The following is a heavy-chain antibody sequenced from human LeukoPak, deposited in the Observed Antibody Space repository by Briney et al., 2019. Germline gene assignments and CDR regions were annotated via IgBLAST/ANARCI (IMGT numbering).Heavy chain of an antibody. J-gene: IGHJ6*02. Sequence: ASVKVSCKASGYTFTSYGIIWVRQAPGQGLEWMGWISTNNGNTNYAQKLQGRVTMTTDTSTGTAYLELRSLRSDDTAVYYCARDIYCSGGSCYYYYGMDVWGQGTTVTVSS. CDR3: ARDIYCSGGSCYYYYGMDV. CDR1: GYTFTSYG. D-gene: IGHD2-15*01. CDR2: ISTNNGNT. V-gene: IGHV1-18*01.